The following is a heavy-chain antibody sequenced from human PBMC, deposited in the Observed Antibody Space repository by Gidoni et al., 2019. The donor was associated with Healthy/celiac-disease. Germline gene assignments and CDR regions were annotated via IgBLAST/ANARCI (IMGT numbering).Heavy chain of an antibody. CDR1: GFTFSSYA. V-gene: IGHV3-30-3*01. J-gene: IGHJ4*02. CDR3: ARDKYSYDSSTPSGY. Sequence: QVQLVESGGGVVQPGRSLRLSCAAPGFTFSSYAMHWVRQAPGKGLEWVAVISYDGSNKYYADSVKGRFTISRDNSKNTLYLQMNSLRAEDTAVYYCARDKYSYDSSTPSGYWGQGTLVTVSS. D-gene: IGHD3-22*01. CDR2: ISYDGSNK.